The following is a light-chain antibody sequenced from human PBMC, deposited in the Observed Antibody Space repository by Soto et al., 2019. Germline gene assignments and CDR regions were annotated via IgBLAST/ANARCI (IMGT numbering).Light chain of an antibody. CDR2: GVT. CDR1: NSDIGGYDY. CDR3: TSYTSITIVV. J-gene: IGLJ2*01. Sequence: QSVLTQPASVSGSPGQSITISCTGSNSDIGGYDYVSWYQHHPGKAPKLLIYGVTNRPSGVSDRFSGSESGNTASLTISGLQAEDEADYYCTSYTSITIVVFGGGTKLTVL. V-gene: IGLV2-14*01.